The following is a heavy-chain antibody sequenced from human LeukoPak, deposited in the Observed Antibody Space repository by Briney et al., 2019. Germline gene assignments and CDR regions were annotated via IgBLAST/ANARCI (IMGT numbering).Heavy chain of an antibody. D-gene: IGHD1-26*01. Sequence: PGGSLRLSCAASGFTFSSYSMNWVSQAPGKGLEWVSSISSSSNYKFYADSVKGRFTNSRDDAKNSLYLQMNSLRAEDTAVYYCARDSWVDYWGQGTLVTVSS. J-gene: IGHJ4*02. V-gene: IGHV3-21*01. CDR1: GFTFSSYS. CDR3: ARDSWVDY. CDR2: ISSSSNYK.